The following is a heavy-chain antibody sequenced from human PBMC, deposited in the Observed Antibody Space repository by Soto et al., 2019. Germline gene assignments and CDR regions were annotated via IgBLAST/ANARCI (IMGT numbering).Heavy chain of an antibody. Sequence: SETLSLTCSVSGGSITDYYWTWIRQSPGKGLEWVGYIYYTGITNYNPSLKRRVTISLDRSKNQFSLKLDSVTAADTAVYYCARALDYDFWGGRNWFDPWGQGTLVTVSS. J-gene: IGHJ5*02. CDR3: ARALDYDFWGGRNWFDP. CDR2: IYYTGIT. CDR1: GGSITDYY. V-gene: IGHV4-59*01. D-gene: IGHD3-3*01.